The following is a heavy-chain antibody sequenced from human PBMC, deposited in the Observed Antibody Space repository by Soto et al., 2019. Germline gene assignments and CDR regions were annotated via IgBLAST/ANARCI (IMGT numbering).Heavy chain of an antibody. CDR2: ISNEGSSQ. J-gene: IGHJ4*02. CDR3: AKTITTLGMSSSRGREALIVN. V-gene: IGHV3-30*18. Sequence: GGSLRLSCAASGFSFRSFGMHWVRQAPGKGLEWLAVISNEGSSQHYADSVRRRFTISRDNAENTLSLLIDSLRPEDTAVYYCAKTITTLGMSSSRGREALIVNWGQGTLVTVSS. D-gene: IGHD3-3*01. CDR1: GFSFRSFG.